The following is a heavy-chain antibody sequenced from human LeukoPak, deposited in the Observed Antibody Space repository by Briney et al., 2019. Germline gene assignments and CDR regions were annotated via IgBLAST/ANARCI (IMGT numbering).Heavy chain of an antibody. CDR2: INPNSGGT. V-gene: IGHV1-2*02. CDR1: GYTFTGYC. CDR3: ARAGGRTVAGDFDY. J-gene: IGHJ4*02. D-gene: IGHD6-19*01. Sequence: ASVKVSCKASGYTFTGYCMHWVRQAPGQGLEWVGWINPNSGGTNYAQKFQGRVTMTRDTSISTAYMELSRLRSDDTAVYYCARAGGRTVAGDFDYWGQGTLVTVSS.